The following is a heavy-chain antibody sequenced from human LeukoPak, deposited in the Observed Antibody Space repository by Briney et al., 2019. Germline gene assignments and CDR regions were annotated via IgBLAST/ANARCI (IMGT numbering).Heavy chain of an antibody. CDR2: ISWNSGSI. Sequence: GGSLRLSCAASGFTFDDYAMHWVRHAPGKGLEWVSGISWNSGSIGYADSVKGRFTISRDNAKNSLYLQMNSLRAEDTALYYCAKVAFYDILTGYYDYWGQGTLVTVSS. CDR3: AKVAFYDILTGYYDY. V-gene: IGHV3-9*01. J-gene: IGHJ4*02. D-gene: IGHD3-9*01. CDR1: GFTFDDYA.